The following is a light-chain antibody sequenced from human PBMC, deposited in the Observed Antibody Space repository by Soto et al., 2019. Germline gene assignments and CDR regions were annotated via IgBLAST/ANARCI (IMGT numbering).Light chain of an antibody. CDR3: QSYDSSLSGYV. CDR2: GNS. J-gene: IGLJ1*01. V-gene: IGLV1-40*01. Sequence: QSVLTQPPSVSGAPGQRVTISCTGSSSNIGAGYDVHWYQQLPGTAPKVLIYGNSNRPSGVPDRFSGSKSVTSASLAITGLQAEDEADYYCQSYDSSLSGYVFXTGTKVTVL. CDR1: SSNIGAGYD.